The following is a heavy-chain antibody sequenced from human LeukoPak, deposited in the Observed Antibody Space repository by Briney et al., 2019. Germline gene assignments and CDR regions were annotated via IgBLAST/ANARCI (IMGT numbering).Heavy chain of an antibody. V-gene: IGHV4-61*01. CDR3: ARDRKPYYYDSSGYWFDP. CDR1: GGSVSSGSYY. D-gene: IGHD3-22*01. J-gene: IGHJ5*02. Sequence: PSETPSLTCTVSGGSVSSGSYYWSWIRQPPGKGLEWIGYIYYSGSTNYNPSLKSRVTISVDTSKNQFSLKLSSVTAADTAVYYCARDRKPYYYDSSGYWFDPWGQGTLVTVSS. CDR2: IYYSGST.